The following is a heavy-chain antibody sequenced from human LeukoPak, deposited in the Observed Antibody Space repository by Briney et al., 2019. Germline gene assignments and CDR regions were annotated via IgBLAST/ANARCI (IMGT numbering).Heavy chain of an antibody. V-gene: IGHV3-30-3*01. Sequence: GGSLRLSCAASGFTFSSYAMHWVRQAPGKGLEWVAVISYDGSNKYYADSVKGRFTISRDNSKNTLYLQMNSLRAEDTAVYYCASYDSSGFDYWGQGTLVTVSS. D-gene: IGHD3-22*01. CDR1: GFTFSSYA. J-gene: IGHJ4*02. CDR3: ASYDSSGFDY. CDR2: ISYDGSNK.